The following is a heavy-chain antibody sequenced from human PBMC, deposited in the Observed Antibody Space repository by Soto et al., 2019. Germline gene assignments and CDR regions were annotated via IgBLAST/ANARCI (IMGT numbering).Heavy chain of an antibody. D-gene: IGHD2-2*01. CDR3: ARGAVVPAAIIYYYGMDV. CDR2: INHSGST. CDR1: GGSFSGYY. V-gene: IGHV4-34*01. J-gene: IGHJ6*02. Sequence: SETLSLTCAVYGGSFSGYYCNCIRQPPCKGLEWIGEINHSGSTNYNPSLKSRVTISVDTSKNQVSLKLSSVTAADTAVYYCARGAVVPAAIIYYYGMDVWGQATKVTVCS.